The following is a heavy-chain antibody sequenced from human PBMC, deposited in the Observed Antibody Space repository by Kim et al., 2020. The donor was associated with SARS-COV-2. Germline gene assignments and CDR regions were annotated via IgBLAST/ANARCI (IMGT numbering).Heavy chain of an antibody. CDR3: ARHITMIVVVKDDAFDI. Sequence: SVKVSCKASGGTFSSYAISWVRQAPGQGLEWMGGIIPIFGTANYAQKFQGRVTITADESTSTAYMELSSLRSEDTAVYYCARHITMIVVVKDDAFDIWGQGTMVTVSS. J-gene: IGHJ3*02. V-gene: IGHV1-69*13. CDR2: IIPIFGTA. CDR1: GGTFSSYA. D-gene: IGHD3-22*01.